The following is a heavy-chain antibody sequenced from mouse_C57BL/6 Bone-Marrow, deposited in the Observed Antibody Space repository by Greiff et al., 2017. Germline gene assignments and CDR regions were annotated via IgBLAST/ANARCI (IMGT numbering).Heavy chain of an antibody. D-gene: IGHD2-2*01. Sequence: EVKVVESGGDLVKPGGSLKLSCAASGFTFSSYGMSWVRQTPDKRLEWVATISSGGSYTYYPASVQGRFTISRDNAKNTLYLQMSSLKSEDTAMYYCARQRVTTGDFDYWGQGTTLTVSS. CDR3: ARQRVTTGDFDY. CDR2: ISSGGSYT. V-gene: IGHV5-6*01. J-gene: IGHJ2*01. CDR1: GFTFSSYG.